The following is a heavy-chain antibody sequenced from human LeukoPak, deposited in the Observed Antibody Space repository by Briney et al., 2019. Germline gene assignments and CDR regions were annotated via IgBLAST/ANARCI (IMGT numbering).Heavy chain of an antibody. V-gene: IGHV4-30-4*01. D-gene: IGHD6-6*01. J-gene: IGHJ4*02. CDR3: ARLERLGPPKGY. CDR2: IYYSGST. CDR1: GGSISSGDYY. Sequence: SETLSLTCTVSGGSISSGDYYWSWIRQPPGKGLEWIGYIYYSGSTYYNPSLKSRVTISVDTSKNQFSLKLSSVTAADTAVYYCARLERLGPPKGYWGQGTLVTVSS.